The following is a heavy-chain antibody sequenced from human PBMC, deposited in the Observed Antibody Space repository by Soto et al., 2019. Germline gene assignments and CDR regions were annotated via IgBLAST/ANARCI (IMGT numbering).Heavy chain of an antibody. D-gene: IGHD6-19*01. CDR2: ISWNSGSI. Sequence: GGSLRLSCAASGFTFDDYATHWVRQAPGKGLEWVSGISWNSGSIGYADSVKGRFTISRDNAKNSLYLQMNSLRAEDTALYYCAKDINPTIAVAGRTFDYWGQGTRVTVSS. J-gene: IGHJ4*02. V-gene: IGHV3-9*01. CDR1: GFTFDDYA. CDR3: AKDINPTIAVAGRTFDY.